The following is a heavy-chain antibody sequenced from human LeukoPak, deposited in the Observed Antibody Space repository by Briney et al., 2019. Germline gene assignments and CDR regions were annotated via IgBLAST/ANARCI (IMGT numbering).Heavy chain of an antibody. V-gene: IGHV3-23*01. CDR1: GFTFSSYA. D-gene: IGHD3-9*01. CDR3: ANDRFGYDILTGYYIPPHYYYYYGMDV. CDR2: ISGSGGST. J-gene: IGHJ6*02. Sequence: PGGSLRLACAASGFTFSSYAMSWVRQAGGKGLEWVSAISGSGGSTYYADCVTGRFTISRHNFKNTLYLPMNSLRAEDTPVYYCANDRFGYDILTGYYIPPHYYYYYGMDVWGQGTTVTVSS.